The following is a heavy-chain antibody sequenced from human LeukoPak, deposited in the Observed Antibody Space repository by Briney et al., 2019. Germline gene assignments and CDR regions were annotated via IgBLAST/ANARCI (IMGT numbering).Heavy chain of an antibody. V-gene: IGHV1-24*01. CDR1: GCTLTELS. CDR3: GTDFGVGGYEAFHL. CDR2: VDPEDGET. J-gene: IGHJ3*01. Sequence: ASVKVSCQVSGCTLTELSMHWVRQAAGKGLEWMGGVDPEDGETIYAQKFQGRRTMVEGTATDTAYMELSSLRPEETDGYYWGTDFGVGGYEAFHLWGQGPMLTVSS. D-gene: IGHD3-3*01.